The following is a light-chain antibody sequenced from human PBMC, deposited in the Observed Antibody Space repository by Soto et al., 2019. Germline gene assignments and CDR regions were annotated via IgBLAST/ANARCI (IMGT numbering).Light chain of an antibody. CDR3: AAWDGSLNGVV. CDR1: SSNIGSNT. J-gene: IGLJ2*01. CDR2: SNN. V-gene: IGLV1-44*01. Sequence: QSVLTQPPSASGTPGQRVTISCSGSSSNIGSNTVNWYQQLPGTAPKLLIYSNNKRPSGVPDRFSGSKSGTSASLAISGLQSEDEADYYCAAWDGSLNGVVFGGGTKPTVL.